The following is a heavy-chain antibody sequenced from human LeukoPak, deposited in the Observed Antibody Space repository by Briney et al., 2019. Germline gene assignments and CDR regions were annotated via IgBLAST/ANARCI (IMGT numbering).Heavy chain of an antibody. CDR2: ISYDGSNK. CDR3: AREYGSGSYYNSYWNYYYGMDV. V-gene: IGHV3-30-3*01. CDR1: GFTFSSYA. Sequence: GGSLRLSCAASGFTFSSYAMHWVRQAPGKGLEWVAVISYDGSNKYYADSVKGRFTISRDNSKNTLYLQMNSLRAEDTAVYYCAREYGSGSYYNSYWNYYYGMDVWGQGTTVTGSS. D-gene: IGHD3-10*01. J-gene: IGHJ6*02.